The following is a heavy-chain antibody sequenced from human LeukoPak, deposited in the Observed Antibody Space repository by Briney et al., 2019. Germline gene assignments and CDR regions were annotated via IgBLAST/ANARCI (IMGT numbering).Heavy chain of an antibody. J-gene: IGHJ4*02. CDR2: IRYDGSNK. CDR3: AKDPRKYYGSGTLLDY. CDR1: GFTFSSYG. V-gene: IGHV3-30*02. D-gene: IGHD3-10*01. Sequence: GGSLRLSCAASGFTFSSYGMHWVRQAPGKGLEWVAFIRYDGSNKYYADSVKGRFTISRDNSKNTLYLQMNSLRAEDTAVYYCAKDPRKYYGSGTLLDYWGQGTLVTVSS.